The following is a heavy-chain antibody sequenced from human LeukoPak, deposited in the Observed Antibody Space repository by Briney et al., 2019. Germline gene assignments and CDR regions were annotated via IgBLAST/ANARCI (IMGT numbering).Heavy chain of an antibody. V-gene: IGHV1-2*02. CDR3: ARVRGITMVRGAYDY. CDR2: INPNSGGT. D-gene: IGHD3-10*01. CDR1: GYTFTGYY. Sequence: ASVKVSCKASGYTFTGYYMHWVRQAPGQGLGWMGWINPNSGGTNYAQKFQGRVTMTRDTSISTAYMELSRLRSDDTAVYYRARVRGITMVRGAYDYWGQGTLVTVSS. J-gene: IGHJ4*02.